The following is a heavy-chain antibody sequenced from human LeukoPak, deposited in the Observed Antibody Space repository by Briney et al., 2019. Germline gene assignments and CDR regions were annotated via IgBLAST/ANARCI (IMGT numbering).Heavy chain of an antibody. V-gene: IGHV3-74*01. D-gene: IGHD6-13*01. CDR2: IKSDGSTT. CDR1: GFTFSSYW. CDR3: ARGGSSSWYGS. J-gene: IGHJ5*01. Sequence: GGSLRLSCAASGFTFSSYWMHWVRQAPGKGLVWVSRIKSDGSTTSHADPVKGRFTISRDNAKNTLFLQMNSLRAEDTAVYYCARGGSSSWYGSWGQGTLVTVSS.